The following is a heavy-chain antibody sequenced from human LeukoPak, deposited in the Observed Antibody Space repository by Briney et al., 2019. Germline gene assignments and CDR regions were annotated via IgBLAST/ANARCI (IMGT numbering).Heavy chain of an antibody. CDR3: AKRGPRGFGELNSYAFDI. D-gene: IGHD3-10*01. Sequence: PGGSLRLSCVASGFSFSSYGMHWVRQAPGKGLEWVAFIRYDGSNKYYADSVKGRFTISRDNSKNTLYLQMNSLRAEDTAVYYCAKRGPRGFGELNSYAFDIWGQGTMVTVSS. CDR2: IRYDGSNK. J-gene: IGHJ3*02. CDR1: GFSFSSYG. V-gene: IGHV3-30*02.